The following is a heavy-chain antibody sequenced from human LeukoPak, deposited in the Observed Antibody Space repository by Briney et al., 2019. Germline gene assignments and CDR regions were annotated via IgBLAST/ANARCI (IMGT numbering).Heavy chain of an antibody. J-gene: IGHJ4*02. CDR1: GFTFRTYA. Sequence: GGSLRLSCAASGFTFRTYAMSWVRQAPGKGLEWVSGISGSGGSTYYADSVKGRFTISRDNSKNTVYLQLNSLRAEDTAVYYCAKDLGAVVTTPDSDCWGQGTLVTVSS. V-gene: IGHV3-23*01. D-gene: IGHD3-22*01. CDR2: ISGSGGST. CDR3: AKDLGAVVTTPDSDC.